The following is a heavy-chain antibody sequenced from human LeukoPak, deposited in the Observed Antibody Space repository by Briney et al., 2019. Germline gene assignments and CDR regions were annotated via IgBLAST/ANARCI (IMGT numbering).Heavy chain of an antibody. J-gene: IGHJ6*02. V-gene: IGHV3-33*01. CDR3: ARDRGYSSPTYYYYYGMDV. CDR1: GFTFSSYG. Sequence: GGSLRLSCAASGFTFSSYGMHWVRQAPGKGLEWVAVIWYDGSNKYYADSVKGRFTISRDNSKNTLYLQMNSLRAEDTAVYYCARDRGYSSPTYYYYYGMDVWGQGTMVTVSS. D-gene: IGHD5-18*01. CDR2: IWYDGSNK.